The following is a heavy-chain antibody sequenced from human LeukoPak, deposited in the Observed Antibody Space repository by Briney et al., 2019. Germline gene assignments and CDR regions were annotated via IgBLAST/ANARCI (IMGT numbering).Heavy chain of an antibody. J-gene: IGHJ5*02. Sequence: SETLSLTCAVYGGSFSGYYWSWIRQPPGKGLEWIGSIYYSGSAYYNPSLRSRVTISVDTSKNQFSLKLSSVTAADTAVYYCARGGSGSDWFDPWGQGTLVTVSS. CDR2: IYYSGSA. V-gene: IGHV4-34*01. D-gene: IGHD1-26*01. CDR3: ARGGSGSDWFDP. CDR1: GGSFSGYY.